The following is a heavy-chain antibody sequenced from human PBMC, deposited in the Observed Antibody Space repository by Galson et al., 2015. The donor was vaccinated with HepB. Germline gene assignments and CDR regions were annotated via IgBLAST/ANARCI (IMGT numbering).Heavy chain of an antibody. CDR1: GYSFTSYW. J-gene: IGHJ5*02. CDR2: IYPGDSDT. CDR3: ARRAEAAAGIGPYNWFDP. D-gene: IGHD6-13*01. V-gene: IGHV5-51*01. Sequence: QSGAEVKKPGESLKISCKGSGYSFTSYWIGWVRQMPGKGLEWMGIIYPGDSDTRYSPSFQGQVTISADKSISTAYLQWSSLKASDTAMYYCARRAEAAAGIGPYNWFDPWGQGTLVTVSS.